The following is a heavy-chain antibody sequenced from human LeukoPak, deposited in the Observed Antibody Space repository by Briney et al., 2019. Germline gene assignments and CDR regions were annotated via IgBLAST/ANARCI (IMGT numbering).Heavy chain of an antibody. D-gene: IGHD5-18*01. CDR2: IYDSGST. V-gene: IGHV4-38-2*02. CDR1: GYSISSGYY. Sequence: TSETLSLTCTVSGYSISSGYYWGWIRQPPGKGLEWIGNIYDSGSTYYNPSLKSRVTISVDTSKNQFSLKLSSVTAADTAVYYCARHGYSYGYDYWGQGTLVTVSS. J-gene: IGHJ4*02. CDR3: ARHGYSYGYDY.